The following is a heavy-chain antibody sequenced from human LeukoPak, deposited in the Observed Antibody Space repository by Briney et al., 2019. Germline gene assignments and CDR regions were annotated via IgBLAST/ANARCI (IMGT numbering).Heavy chain of an antibody. Sequence: ASVKDSCKASGYTFTSYYLHWVRQAPGQGLEWMGVSNPSGVGTNYAQKFQGRVTMTRDTSTTTVYMELSSLRSEDTAVHYCAREESGGYFDYWGQGTLVTVSS. J-gene: IGHJ4*02. V-gene: IGHV1-46*01. CDR3: AREESGGYFDY. D-gene: IGHD2-8*02. CDR1: GYTFTSYY. CDR2: SNPSGVGT.